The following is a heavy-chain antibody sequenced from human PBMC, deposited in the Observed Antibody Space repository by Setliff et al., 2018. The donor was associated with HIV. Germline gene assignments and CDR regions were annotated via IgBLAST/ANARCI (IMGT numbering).Heavy chain of an antibody. Sequence: SETLSLTCTVSGGSISSGSFYWSWMRQPAGKRLEWIGRIYTSGSTNYNPSLKSRVTISVDTSKNQFSLKLSSVTAADTAVYYCAGSWSGYPLSFGYWGQGTLVTVSS. V-gene: IGHV4-61*02. CDR1: GGSISSGSFY. CDR3: AGSWSGYPLSFGY. J-gene: IGHJ4*02. D-gene: IGHD3-3*01. CDR2: IYTSGST.